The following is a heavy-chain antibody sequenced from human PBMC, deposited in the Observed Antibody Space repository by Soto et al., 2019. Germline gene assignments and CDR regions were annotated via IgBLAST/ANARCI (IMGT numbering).Heavy chain of an antibody. Sequence: SETLSLTCSVSGASISSHNYYWAWIRQPPGKGLECIGSIYSSENTYYNPSLKSRVTISVDKSKNQFSLKLSSVTAADTAVYYCARIAETGGDSPSAFDIWGQGTMVTVSS. CDR3: ARIAETGGDSPSAFDI. CDR2: IYSSENT. CDR1: GASISSHNYY. J-gene: IGHJ3*02. V-gene: IGHV4-39*07. D-gene: IGHD2-21*02.